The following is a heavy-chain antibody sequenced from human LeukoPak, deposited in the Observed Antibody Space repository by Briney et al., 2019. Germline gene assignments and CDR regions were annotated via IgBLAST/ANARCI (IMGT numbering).Heavy chain of an antibody. V-gene: IGHV3-48*02. CDR2: ISSSSSTI. Sequence: PGGSLRLSCAASGFTFSSYSMNWVRQAPGKGLEWVSYISSSSSTIYYADSVKGRFTITRDNAKNSLYLQMNSLRDEDTAVYYCAREDSSSSDPFDYWGQGTLVTVSS. CDR3: AREDSSSSDPFDY. CDR1: GFTFSSYS. D-gene: IGHD6-6*01. J-gene: IGHJ4*02.